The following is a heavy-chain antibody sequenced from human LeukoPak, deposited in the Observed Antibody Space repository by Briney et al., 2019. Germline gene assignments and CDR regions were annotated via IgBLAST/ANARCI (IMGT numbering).Heavy chain of an antibody. J-gene: IGHJ4*02. CDR3: AADGMYDY. Sequence: SETLSLTCTVSGGSISSDLYYWNWIRQPAGKGLEWIGRFYNSGRTNFNPSLKSRVTISADTSKNQFSLKLRSVTAADTAVYYCAADGMYDYWGQGTLVTVSS. D-gene: IGHD1-14*01. CDR2: FYNSGRT. CDR1: GGSISSDLYY. V-gene: IGHV4-61*02.